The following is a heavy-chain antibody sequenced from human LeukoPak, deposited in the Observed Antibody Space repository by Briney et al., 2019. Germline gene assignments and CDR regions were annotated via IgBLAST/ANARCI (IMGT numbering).Heavy chain of an antibody. Sequence: GRSLRLSCAASGFTFSSYAMHWVRQAPGKGLEWVAVISYDGSNKYYADSVKGRFTISRDNSKNLLYLQMNSLRAEDTAVYYCVRDRGNDYFDYWGQGILVTVSS. CDR2: ISYDGSNK. CDR3: VRDRGNDYFDY. V-gene: IGHV3-30-3*01. J-gene: IGHJ4*02. D-gene: IGHD1-1*01. CDR1: GFTFSSYA.